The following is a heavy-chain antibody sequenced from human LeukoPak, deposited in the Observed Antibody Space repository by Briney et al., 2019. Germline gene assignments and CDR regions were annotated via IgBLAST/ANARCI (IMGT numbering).Heavy chain of an antibody. J-gene: IGHJ4*02. V-gene: IGHV1-2*02. CDR2: INPNSGGT. D-gene: IGHD1-26*01. Sequence: ASVKVSCKASGGTFSSYAISWVRQAPGQGLEWMGWINPNSGGTNYAQKFQGRVTMTRDTSISTAYMELSRLRSDDTAVYYCARDLRGSYSLDYWGQGTLVTVSS. CDR1: GGTFSSYA. CDR3: ARDLRGSYSLDY.